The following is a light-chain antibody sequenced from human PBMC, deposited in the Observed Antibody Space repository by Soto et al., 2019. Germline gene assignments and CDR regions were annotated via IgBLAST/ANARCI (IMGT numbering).Light chain of an antibody. CDR3: QHHRT. CDR2: GAS. CDR1: QSVSSSY. J-gene: IGKJ1*01. V-gene: IGKV3-20*01. Sequence: EIVLTQTPGTPSLSPGERATLSCRASQSVSSSYLAWYQQKPGQAPRLLIYGASSRATGIPDRFSGSGSGTDFTLTISKLEPEDFAVYYCQHHRTFGQGTKVEIK.